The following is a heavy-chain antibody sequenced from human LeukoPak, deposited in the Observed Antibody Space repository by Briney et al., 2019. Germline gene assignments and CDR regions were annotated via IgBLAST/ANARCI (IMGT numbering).Heavy chain of an antibody. V-gene: IGHV4-61*05. CDR3: ARGGCYVWGSYRLKSWFDP. J-gene: IGHJ5*02. D-gene: IGHD3-16*02. Sequence: SETLSLTCAVSGGSISSSGYYWAWIRQPPGKGLEWIGFIYYSGTTNYNPSLKSRVTISVDTSKNQFSLKLSSVTAADTAVYYCARGGCYVWGSYRLKSWFDPWGQGTLVTVSS. CDR1: GGSISSSGYY. CDR2: IYYSGTT.